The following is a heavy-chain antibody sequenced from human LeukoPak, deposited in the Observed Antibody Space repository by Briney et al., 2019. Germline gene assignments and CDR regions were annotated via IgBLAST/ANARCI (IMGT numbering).Heavy chain of an antibody. Sequence: SETLSLTCTVSGGSISSYYWSWIRQPPGKGLEWIGYMFYSGSTSYNPSLKSRVTISVDTSKNQFSLKLSSVTAADTAVYCASVRCSATSCYEFYFDYWGQGTLVTVSS. J-gene: IGHJ4*02. CDR3: ASVRCSATSCYEFYFDY. D-gene: IGHD2-2*01. V-gene: IGHV4-59*01. CDR2: MFYSGST. CDR1: GGSISSYY.